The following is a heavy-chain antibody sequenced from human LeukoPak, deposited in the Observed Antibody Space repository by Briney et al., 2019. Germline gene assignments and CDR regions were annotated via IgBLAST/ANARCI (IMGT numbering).Heavy chain of an antibody. CDR3: AKGWREWEPYYFDY. J-gene: IGHJ4*02. CDR2: ISGSGGTT. D-gene: IGHD1-26*01. CDR1: EFTFSNYW. Sequence: PGGSLRLSCADSEFTFSNYWVNWVRQAPGKGLEWVSGISGSGGTTYYADSVKGRFIISRDNSKNTLYLQMNSPGAEDTAVYYCAKGWREWEPYYFDYWGQGTLVTVSS. V-gene: IGHV3-23*01.